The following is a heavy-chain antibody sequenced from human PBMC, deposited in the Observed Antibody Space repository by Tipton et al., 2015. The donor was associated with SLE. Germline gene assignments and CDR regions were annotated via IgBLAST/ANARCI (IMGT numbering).Heavy chain of an antibody. CDR3: ARTPQESRGYCSSTSCSLDY. CDR1: GFTFSSYG. D-gene: IGHD2-2*01. Sequence: RSLRLSYAASGFTFSSYGMHWVRQAPGKGLEWVAVIWYDGSNKYYADSVKGRFTISRDNSKNTLYLQMNSLRAEDTAVYYCARTPQESRGYCSSTSCSLDYWGQGTLVTVSS. J-gene: IGHJ4*02. CDR2: IWYDGSNK. V-gene: IGHV3-33*01.